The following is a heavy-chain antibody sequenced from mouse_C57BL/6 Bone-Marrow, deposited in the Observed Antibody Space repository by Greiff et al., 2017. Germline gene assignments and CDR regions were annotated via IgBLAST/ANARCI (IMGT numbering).Heavy chain of an antibody. V-gene: IGHV14-4*01. CDR2: IYPEHGDT. J-gene: IGHJ2*01. CDR3: THYGSSYDY. D-gene: IGHD1-1*01. Sequence: VQLQQSGAELVRPGASVKLSCTASGFTIKDAYMHWVKQRPEQGLEWIGWIYPEHGDTEYDSKFQGKATLTADTSSNTTYLQLSSLASVDTAVYYCTHYGSSYDYWGQGTTLTVSS. CDR1: GFTIKDAY.